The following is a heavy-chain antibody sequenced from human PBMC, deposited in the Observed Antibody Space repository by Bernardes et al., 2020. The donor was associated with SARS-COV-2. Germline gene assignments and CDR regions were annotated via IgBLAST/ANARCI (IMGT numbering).Heavy chain of an antibody. Sequence: ASVKVSCKASGHTFTGYYMHWVRQAPGQGLEWMGWINPNSGGTNFAQKFQGRVTMTTDTSNTTAYMELSRLRSDDTAVYYCARSGSGEILFDCWGQGTLVTVSS. CDR2: INPNSGGT. V-gene: IGHV1-2*02. CDR1: GHTFTGYY. CDR3: ARSGSGEILFDC. D-gene: IGHD6-19*01. J-gene: IGHJ4*02.